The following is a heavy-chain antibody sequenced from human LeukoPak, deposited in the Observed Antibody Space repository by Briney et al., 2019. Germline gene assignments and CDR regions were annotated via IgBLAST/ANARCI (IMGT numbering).Heavy chain of an antibody. CDR2: ISGGST. D-gene: IGHD2/OR15-2a*01. CDR3: AKSAYYCTSSKCSLRAHYFDY. Sequence: GGSLRLSCAASGFTFRFYAMAWVRQAPGKGLEWASSISGGSTYYADSVKGRFTISRDNSKKTTYLQMNSLRAEDTAVYYCAKSAYYCTSSKCSLRAHYFDYWGQGTLVTVSS. V-gene: IGHV3-23*01. CDR1: GFTFRFYA. J-gene: IGHJ4*02.